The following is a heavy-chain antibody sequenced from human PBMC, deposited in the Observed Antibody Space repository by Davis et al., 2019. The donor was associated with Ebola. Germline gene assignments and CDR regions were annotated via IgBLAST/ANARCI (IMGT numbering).Heavy chain of an antibody. Sequence: GESLKIPCAASGFTFSSYDLHWVRQATGQGLEWVSAIVTAGDTYYPGSVKGRFIISRENAKNSLYLQMNSLRAGDTSVYYCARERWLAFDYWGKGTLVTVSS. D-gene: IGHD6-19*01. V-gene: IGHV3-13*01. J-gene: IGHJ4*02. CDR3: ARERWLAFDY. CDR1: GFTFSSYD. CDR2: IVTAGDT.